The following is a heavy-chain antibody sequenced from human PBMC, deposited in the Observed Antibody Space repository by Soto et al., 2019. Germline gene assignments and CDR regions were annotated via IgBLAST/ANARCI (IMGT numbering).Heavy chain of an antibody. D-gene: IGHD3-22*01. J-gene: IGHJ4*02. V-gene: IGHV3-48*02. CDR2: ISSSSSTI. CDR3: ARFHYDSIYFDD. Sequence: GGSLRLSCAASGFTFSSYSMNWVRQAPGKGLEWVSYISSSSSTIYYADSVKGRFTISRDNAKNSLYLQMNSLRDEDTAVYDCARFHYDSIYFDDWGQGTLVTFSS. CDR1: GFTFSSYS.